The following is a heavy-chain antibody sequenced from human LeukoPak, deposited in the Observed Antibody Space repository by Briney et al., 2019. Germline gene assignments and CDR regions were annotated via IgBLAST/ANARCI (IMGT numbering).Heavy chain of an antibody. J-gene: IGHJ4*02. CDR1: GFTFSTYS. Sequence: GGSLRLSCAASGFTFSTYSMHWVRQAPGKGLEWLAVVSNDGNNKYYLDSVKGRFTISRDNSKNTLYLQIDSLRAEDTAVYYCAKDGDIAVTGATGGFDYWGQGALVTVSS. CDR3: AKDGDIAVTGATGGFDY. D-gene: IGHD6-19*01. CDR2: VSNDGNNK. V-gene: IGHV3-30-3*01.